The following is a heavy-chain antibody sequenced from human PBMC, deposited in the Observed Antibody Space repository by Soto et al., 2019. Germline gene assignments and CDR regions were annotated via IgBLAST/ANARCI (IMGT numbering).Heavy chain of an antibody. J-gene: IGHJ4*02. D-gene: IGHD1-26*01. CDR2: ISSSSSTI. CDR1: GFTFSSYS. CDR3: ARTNLDSGSYRYFDY. Sequence: GGSLRLSCAASGFTFSSYSMNWVRQAPGKGLEWVSYISSSSSTIYYADSVKGRFTISRDNAKNSLYLQMNSLGDDDTAVYYCARTNLDSGSYRYFDYWGQGTLVTVSS. V-gene: IGHV3-48*02.